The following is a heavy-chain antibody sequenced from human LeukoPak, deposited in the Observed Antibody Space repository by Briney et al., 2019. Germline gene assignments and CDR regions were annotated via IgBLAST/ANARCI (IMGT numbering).Heavy chain of an antibody. V-gene: IGHV1-69*04. CDR2: IIPILGIA. D-gene: IGHD4-17*01. J-gene: IGHJ4*02. CDR1: GGTFSSYA. Sequence: AASVKVSCKASGGTFSSYAISWVRQAPGQGLEWMGRIIPILGIANYAQKFQGRVTITADKSTSTAYMELSSLRSEDTAVYYCARDQLTTVPHYFSYWGQGTLVTVPS. CDR3: ARDQLTTVPHYFSY.